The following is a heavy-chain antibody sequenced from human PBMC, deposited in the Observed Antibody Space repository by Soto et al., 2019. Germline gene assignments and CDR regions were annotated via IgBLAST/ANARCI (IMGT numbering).Heavy chain of an antibody. V-gene: IGHV3-74*01. Sequence: EVQLVESGGGLVQPGGSLRLSCAASGFTFRSYWMQWVRQAPGKGLVWVSWINSDGSSTSYADSVKGRFTISRDNAKNTLYLQMNSVRAEDTAVYYCASGGSSLNFDSWGQGALVTVSS. CDR1: GFTFRSYW. CDR3: ASGGSSLNFDS. CDR2: INSDGSST. D-gene: IGHD6-6*01. J-gene: IGHJ4*02.